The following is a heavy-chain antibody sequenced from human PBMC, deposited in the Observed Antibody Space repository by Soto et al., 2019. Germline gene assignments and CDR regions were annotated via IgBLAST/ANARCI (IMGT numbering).Heavy chain of an antibody. Sequence: SQTLSLTCAISGDSVSSNSAAWNWIRQSPSRGLEWLGRTYYRSKWYNDYAVSVKSRITINPDTSKNQFSLQLNSVTPEDTAVYYCAREGGLLWFGELLLGWFDPWGQGTLVTVSS. CDR2: TYYRSKWYN. CDR1: GDSVSSNSAA. CDR3: AREGGLLWFGELLLGWFDP. V-gene: IGHV6-1*01. J-gene: IGHJ5*02. D-gene: IGHD3-10*01.